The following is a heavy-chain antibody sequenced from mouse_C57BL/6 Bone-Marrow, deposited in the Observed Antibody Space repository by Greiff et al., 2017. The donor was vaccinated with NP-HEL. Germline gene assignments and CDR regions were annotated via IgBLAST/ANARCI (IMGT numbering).Heavy chain of an antibody. J-gene: IGHJ4*01. V-gene: IGHV2-2*01. CDR2: IWSGGST. D-gene: IGHD2-5*01. CDR1: GFSLTSYG. CDR3: ARKDYSKVYYAMDY. Sequence: VQLVESGPGLVQPSQSLSITCTVSGFSLTSYGVHWVRQSPGKGLEWLGVIWSGGSTDYNAAFISRLSISKDNSKSQVFFKMNSLQADDTAIYYCARKDYSKVYYAMDYWGQGTSVTVSS.